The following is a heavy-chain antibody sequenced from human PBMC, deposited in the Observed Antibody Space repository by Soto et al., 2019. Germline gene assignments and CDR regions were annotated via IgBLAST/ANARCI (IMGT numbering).Heavy chain of an antibody. CDR2: ISYDGSNK. J-gene: IGHJ6*02. CDR3: ARDADDSSGYYYYYYGMDV. Sequence: QVQLVESGGGVVQPGRSLRLSCAASGFTFSSYAMHWVRQAPGKGLEWVAVISYDGSNKYYADSVKGRFTISRDNSKNTRYLQMNSLRAEDTAVYYCARDADDSSGYYYYYYGMDVWGQGTTVTVSS. V-gene: IGHV3-30-3*01. D-gene: IGHD3-22*01. CDR1: GFTFSSYA.